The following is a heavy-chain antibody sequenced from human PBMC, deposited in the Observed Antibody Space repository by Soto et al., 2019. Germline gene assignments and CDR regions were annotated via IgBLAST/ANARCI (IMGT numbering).Heavy chain of an antibody. V-gene: IGHV4-4*07. CDR2: IYTSGST. D-gene: IGHD3-22*01. CDR3: ARDETAGGYYNP. CDR1: GGSISSYY. Sequence: SETLSLTCTVSGGSISSYYWSWIRQPAGKGLEWIGRIYTSGSTNCNPSLKSRVTMSVDTSKNQFSLKLSSVTAADTAVYYCARDETAGGYYNPWGQGTLVTVSS. J-gene: IGHJ5*02.